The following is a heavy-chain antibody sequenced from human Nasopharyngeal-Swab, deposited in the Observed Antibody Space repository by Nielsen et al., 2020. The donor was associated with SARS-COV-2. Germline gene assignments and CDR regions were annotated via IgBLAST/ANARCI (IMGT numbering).Heavy chain of an antibody. CDR3: ARSSRSPWLALSY. CDR1: GFTFSNYW. V-gene: IGHV3-74*01. Sequence: GGSLRLSCATSGFTFSNYWMHWVRQAPGKGLVWVSHIDSDGGGTFYADSVKGRFTISRDNAKNTVYLQMNSLRDEDTAVYYCARSSRSPWLALSYWGRGTLVTVSA. J-gene: IGHJ4*02. D-gene: IGHD6-19*01. CDR2: IDSDGGGT.